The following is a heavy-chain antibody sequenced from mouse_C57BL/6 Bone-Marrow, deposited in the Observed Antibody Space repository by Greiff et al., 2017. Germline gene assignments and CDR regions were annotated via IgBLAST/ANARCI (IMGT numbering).Heavy chain of an antibody. J-gene: IGHJ3*02. CDR1: GYTFTSYG. CDR2: ISIGNGYT. V-gene: IGHV1-58*01. Sequence: VQLQQSGAELVRPGSSVKMSCKTSGYTFTSYGINWVKQRPGQGLEWIGYISIGNGYTEYNEKFKGKATLTSDTSSSTAYMQLSSLTSEDSAIYFCASPPLLRWGQGTLVTVSA. CDR3: ASPPLLR. D-gene: IGHD1-2*01.